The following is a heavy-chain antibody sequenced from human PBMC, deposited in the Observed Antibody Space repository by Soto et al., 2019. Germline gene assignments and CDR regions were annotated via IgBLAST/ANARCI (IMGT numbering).Heavy chain of an antibody. D-gene: IGHD4-17*01. CDR1: GFILSSYE. V-gene: IGHV3-48*03. CDR3: ASVPYGDPFDY. Sequence: EVQLVESGGGLVQPGGSLRLSCAASGFILSSYEMNWVRQAPGKGLEWVSYISSSGSTTYYADSVKGRFTISRDNAKNSLYLQMNSLRAEDTAVYYCASVPYGDPFDYWCQGTLVTVSS. J-gene: IGHJ4*02. CDR2: ISSSGSTT.